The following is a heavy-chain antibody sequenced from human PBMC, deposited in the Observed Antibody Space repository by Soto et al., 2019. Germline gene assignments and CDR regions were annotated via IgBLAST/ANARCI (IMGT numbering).Heavy chain of an antibody. D-gene: IGHD2-2*01. CDR3: ARVHCISTSCFDAAFDY. J-gene: IGHJ4*02. CDR1: GGSISSSNW. Sequence: QVQLQESGPGLVKPSGTLSLTCAVSGGSISSSNWWSWVRQPPGKGLEWIGEIYHSGSTNYNPSLKSRVTISVDKAKNQFSLKLSSVTAADTAVYYCARVHCISTSCFDAAFDYWGQGTLVTVSS. V-gene: IGHV4-4*02. CDR2: IYHSGST.